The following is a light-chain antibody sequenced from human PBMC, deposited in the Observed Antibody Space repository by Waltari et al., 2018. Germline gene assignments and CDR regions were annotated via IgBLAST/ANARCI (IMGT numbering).Light chain of an antibody. Sequence: QSVLTQPPSVSGAPGQRVTISCTGGGSNIGAGYDVHWYRQLPGKAPELLISGVNNRPSGVPDRFFGSLSGTSASLVITGLQAEDEADYYCQSYDTSLSVVFGGGTKLTV. V-gene: IGLV1-40*01. J-gene: IGLJ2*01. CDR1: GSNIGAGYD. CDR3: QSYDTSLSVV. CDR2: GVN.